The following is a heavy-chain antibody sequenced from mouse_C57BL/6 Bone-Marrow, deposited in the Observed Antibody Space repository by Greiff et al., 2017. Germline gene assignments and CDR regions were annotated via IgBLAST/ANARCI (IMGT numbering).Heavy chain of an antibody. V-gene: IGHV1-69*01. CDR2: IDPSDSYT. D-gene: IGHD1-1*01. J-gene: IGHJ2*01. CDR3: ARKRGSITTDY. CDR1: GYTFTSYW. Sequence: QVQLQQPGAELVMPGASVKLSCKASGYTFTSYWMHWVKQRPGQGLEWIGEIDPSDSYTNYNQKFKGKSTLTVDKSSSTAYMQLSSLTSEDSAVYYCARKRGSITTDYWGQGTTLTVSS.